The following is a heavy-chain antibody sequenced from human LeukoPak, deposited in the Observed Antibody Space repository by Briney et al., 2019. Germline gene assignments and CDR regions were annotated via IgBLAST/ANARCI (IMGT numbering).Heavy chain of an antibody. D-gene: IGHD1-26*01. V-gene: IGHV4-30-4*01. CDR2: IYYSGNT. J-gene: IGHJ4*02. CDR1: GGSISSGDYY. Sequence: SQTLSLTCTVSGGSISSGDYYWSWICQPPGKGLEWIGYIYYSGNTYYNPSLKSRVTISVDTSKNQFSLKLNSVTAADTAVYYCARGELLRHWGQGTLVTVSS. CDR3: ARGELLRH.